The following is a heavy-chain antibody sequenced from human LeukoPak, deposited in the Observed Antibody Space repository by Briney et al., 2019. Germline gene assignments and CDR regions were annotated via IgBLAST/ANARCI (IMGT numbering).Heavy chain of an antibody. V-gene: IGHV3-15*04. CDR1: GFSFSDAW. CDR3: TTGIRGD. CDR2: IASKTDGGTT. J-gene: IGHJ4*02. Sequence: GGSLRLSCAASGFSFSDAWMNWVRQAPGKGLEWVGRIASKTDGGTTDYAAPVKGRFTISKDDSKNTLFLQMNSLKTEDTAVYYCTTGIRGDCGQGTLVTVSS.